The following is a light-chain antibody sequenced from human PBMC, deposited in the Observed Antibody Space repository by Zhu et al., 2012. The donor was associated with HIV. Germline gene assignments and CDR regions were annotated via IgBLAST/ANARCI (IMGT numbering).Light chain of an antibody. CDR1: QSASIF. CDR2: DAT. V-gene: IGKV3-11*01. Sequence: DIVMTQSPATLSVSPGERATLSCRASQSASIFVAWYQQRPGQAPRLLIYDATKRATGIPARFSGSGSGTDFTLTISSLEPEDFALYYCQQRRNWPLTFGGGTRVEIK. CDR3: QQRRNWPLT. J-gene: IGKJ4*01.